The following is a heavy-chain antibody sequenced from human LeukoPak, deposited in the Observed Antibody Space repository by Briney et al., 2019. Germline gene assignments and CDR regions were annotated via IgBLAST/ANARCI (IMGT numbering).Heavy chain of an antibody. CDR1: GYTFTDYY. J-gene: IGHJ4*02. CDR3: ASSPLVGATTDY. V-gene: IGHV1-2*02. D-gene: IGHD1-26*01. Sequence: ASVTVSCKASGYTFTDYYMHWVRQAPGQGGEWMGWINPNSGGTNYAQKFQGRVTMTRDTSISTAYMELSRLRSDDTAVYYCASSPLVGATTDYWGQGTLVTVSS. CDR2: INPNSGGT.